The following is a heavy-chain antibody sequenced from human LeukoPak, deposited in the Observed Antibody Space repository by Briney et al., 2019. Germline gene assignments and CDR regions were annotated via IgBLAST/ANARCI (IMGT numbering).Heavy chain of an antibody. CDR1: GFTFSSYA. J-gene: IGHJ4*02. D-gene: IGHD6-13*01. CDR2: ISGSGGST. CDR3: AKYRRYSSSWFDY. V-gene: IGHV3-23*01. Sequence: PGGSLRLSCAASGFTFSSYAMSWVRQAPGKGLEWVSAISGSGGSTYYADPVKGRFTISRDNSKNTLYLQMNSLRAEDTAVYYCAKYRRYSSSWFDYWGEGTLVTVSS.